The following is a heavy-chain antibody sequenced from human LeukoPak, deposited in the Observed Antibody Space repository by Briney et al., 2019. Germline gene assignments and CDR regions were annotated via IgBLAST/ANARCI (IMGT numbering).Heavy chain of an antibody. V-gene: IGHV3-30*04. CDR2: IGHDGSAH. CDR1: GLTFSSYP. Sequence: GGSLRLSCAASGLTFSSYPMHWVRQAPGKGLEWVAVIGHDGSAHTYAVSVKGRFTISRDNSQNTLYLQMNSLRPDDTAVYYCAKEGRSSGRAGTFDIWGQGTVVTVSS. D-gene: IGHD6-19*01. J-gene: IGHJ3*02. CDR3: AKEGRSSGRAGTFDI.